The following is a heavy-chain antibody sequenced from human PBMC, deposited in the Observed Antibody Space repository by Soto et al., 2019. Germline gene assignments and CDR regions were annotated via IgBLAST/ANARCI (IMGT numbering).Heavy chain of an antibody. CDR2: IYPDDSDT. D-gene: IGHD2-2*01. Sequence: GESLKISCKVSIYNFTNYWIGWVRQMPGKGLEWMGVIYPDDSDTRYSPSFQGQVTISVDKSISTAYLQWSSLKASDAALYYCARHTRMPNGYYYGLDVWGQGTTVTVSS. V-gene: IGHV5-51*01. CDR1: IYNFTNYW. CDR3: ARHTRMPNGYYYGLDV. J-gene: IGHJ6*02.